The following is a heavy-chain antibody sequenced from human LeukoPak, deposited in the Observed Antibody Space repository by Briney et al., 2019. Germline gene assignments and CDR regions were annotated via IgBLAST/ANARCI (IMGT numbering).Heavy chain of an antibody. CDR1: GGSISSGSYY. J-gene: IGHJ3*02. D-gene: IGHD2-2*01. CDR3: VKSNSRYQPWTLDI. Sequence: SETLSLTCTVSGGSISSGSYYWSWIRQPAGKGLEWIGRIYTSGSTNYNPSLKSRVTISVDTSNNQLSLKVNSVTAADTAMYYCVKSNSRYQPWTLDIWGRGKMVTVSS. V-gene: IGHV4-61*02. CDR2: IYTSGST.